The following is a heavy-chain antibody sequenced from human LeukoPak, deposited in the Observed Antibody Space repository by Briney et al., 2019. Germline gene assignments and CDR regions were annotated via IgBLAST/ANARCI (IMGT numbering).Heavy chain of an antibody. Sequence: GASVKVSCKASGGTFSSYAISWVRQAPGQGLEWMGGITPIFGTANYAQKFQGRVTITADESTSTAYMELSSLRSEDTAVYYCARESVGSSGSYRFDYWGQGTLVTVSS. CDR2: ITPIFGTA. J-gene: IGHJ4*02. CDR1: GGTFSSYA. CDR3: ARESVGSSGSYRFDY. V-gene: IGHV1-69*13. D-gene: IGHD3-10*01.